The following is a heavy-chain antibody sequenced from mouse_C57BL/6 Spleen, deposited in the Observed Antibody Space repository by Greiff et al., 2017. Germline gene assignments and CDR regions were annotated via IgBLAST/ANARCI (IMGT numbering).Heavy chain of an antibody. CDR1: GFNIKDYY. V-gene: IGHV14-2*01. Sequence: VQLKESGAELVKPGASVKLSCTASGFNIKDYYMHWVKQRTEQGLEWIGRIDPEDGETKYAPKFPGKATITADTSSTTAYLQLSSLTSEDTAVYYCAKDYYGRGYFDVWGTGTTVTVSS. J-gene: IGHJ1*03. CDR3: AKDYYGRGYFDV. D-gene: IGHD1-1*01. CDR2: IDPEDGET.